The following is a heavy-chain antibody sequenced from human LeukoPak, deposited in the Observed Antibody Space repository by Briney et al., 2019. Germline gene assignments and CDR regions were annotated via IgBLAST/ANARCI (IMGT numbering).Heavy chain of an antibody. CDR3: ARTAWGSGGTWTFDY. CDR1: GGSFSGYY. J-gene: IGHJ4*02. Sequence: SETLSLTCAVYGGSFSGYYWSWIRQPPGKGLEWIGEINHSGSTNYNPSLKNRVTISVDTSKNQFSLKLSSVTAADTAVYYCARTAWGSGGTWTFDYWGQGTLVTVSS. D-gene: IGHD3-16*01. V-gene: IGHV4-34*01. CDR2: INHSGST.